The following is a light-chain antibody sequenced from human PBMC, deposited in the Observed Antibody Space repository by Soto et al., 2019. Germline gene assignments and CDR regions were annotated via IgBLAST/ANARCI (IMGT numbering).Light chain of an antibody. J-gene: IGKJ2*01. CDR2: KAS. Sequence: DIQMTQSPSTLSASVGDRVTITCRASQSISTYLAWYQQKPGNAPKLLIYKASNLQSGVPSRFSGSGSGTEFTLTISSLQADDVATYYCQQYNSYSPYTFGQGTNLEIK. CDR1: QSISTY. V-gene: IGKV1-5*03. CDR3: QQYNSYSPYT.